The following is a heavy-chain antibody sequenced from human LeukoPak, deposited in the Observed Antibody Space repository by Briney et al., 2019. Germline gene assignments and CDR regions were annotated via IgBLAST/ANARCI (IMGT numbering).Heavy chain of an antibody. Sequence: PGGSLRLSCAASGFTFSSYWMHWVRQAPGKGLVWVSRINTDGSSTSYADSVMGRFTISRDNSKNTLYLQMNSLRAEDTAVYYCAKLQSDGLRTYYGMDVWGQGTTVTVSS. V-gene: IGHV3-74*01. J-gene: IGHJ6*02. D-gene: IGHD4-23*01. CDR3: AKLQSDGLRTYYGMDV. CDR1: GFTFSSYW. CDR2: INTDGSST.